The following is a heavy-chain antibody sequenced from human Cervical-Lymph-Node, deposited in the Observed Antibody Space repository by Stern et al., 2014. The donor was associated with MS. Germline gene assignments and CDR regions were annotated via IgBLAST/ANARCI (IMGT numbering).Heavy chain of an antibody. CDR1: GYPFSDFA. J-gene: IGHJ3*01. CDR2: INAGTGIT. Sequence: VQLVESGAEVKEPGASVKLSCKASGYPFSDFALHWVRQAPGQGLEWMGWINAGTGITKYSQKFQGRVTSTRDTSATTVYMELRSLKSEDTAVYYCARDNYGGTWGQGTMVTVSS. V-gene: IGHV1-3*01. D-gene: IGHD4-23*01. CDR3: ARDNYGGT.